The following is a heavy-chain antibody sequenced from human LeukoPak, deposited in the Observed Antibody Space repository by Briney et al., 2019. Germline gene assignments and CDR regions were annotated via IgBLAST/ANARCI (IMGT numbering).Heavy chain of an antibody. CDR1: GFTFSNYW. CDR2: IKHDGGDK. V-gene: IGHV3-7*03. D-gene: IGHD3-9*01. CDR3: ARGGNYDILTGYIFDY. Sequence: GGSLRLSCAASGFTFSNYWMSWVRQAPGQGLEWVANIKHDGGDKHYVDSVKGRFTIARDSAKNSLNLQMHSLRAEDTAVYYCARGGNYDILTGYIFDYWGQGTLVTVSS. J-gene: IGHJ4*02.